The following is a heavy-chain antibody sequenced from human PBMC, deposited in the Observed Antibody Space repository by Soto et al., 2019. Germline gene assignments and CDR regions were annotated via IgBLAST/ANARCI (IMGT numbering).Heavy chain of an antibody. CDR1: GDSVSSNSAA. V-gene: IGHV6-1*01. J-gene: IGHJ5*02. CDR2: TYYRSKWYD. CDR3: ARVYYEVTNWFDP. Sequence: PSQTLSLTCAISGDSVSSNSAAWSWIRQSPSRGLEWLGRTYYRSKWYDDFAVSVKSRITINPDTSKNQFSLQLNSVTPEDTAVYYCARVYYEVTNWFDPWGQGTLVTVSS. D-gene: IGHD3-22*01.